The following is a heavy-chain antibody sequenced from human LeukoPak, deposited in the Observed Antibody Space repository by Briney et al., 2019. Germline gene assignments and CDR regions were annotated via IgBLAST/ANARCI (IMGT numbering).Heavy chain of an antibody. CDR3: SRGGLYRYSGTSGDY. Sequence: GGSLRLSCEVSGFSFSTYWMTWVRQAPGKGLEWVAKINQHGSETYYVESVKGRVIISRDNAKNSLFLQMDSLAGEDTAVYYCSRGGLYRYSGTSGDYWGQGTLVTVSS. D-gene: IGHD1-26*01. V-gene: IGHV3-7*01. J-gene: IGHJ4*02. CDR1: GFSFSTYW. CDR2: INQHGSET.